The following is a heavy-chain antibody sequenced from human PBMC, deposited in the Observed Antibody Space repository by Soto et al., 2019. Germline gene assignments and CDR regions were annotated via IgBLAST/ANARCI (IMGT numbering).Heavy chain of an antibody. Sequence: QVQLVQSGAEVKKPGASVKVSCKASGYTFTSYDINWVRQATGQGLEWMGWMNPNSDNTGYAQKLQGRVTMTRNTSISTAYMELSSLRSEDTAVYDCARIEQLVFPTYYYYMDDWGKGTTVTVSS. CDR2: MNPNSDNT. CDR1: GYTFTSYD. CDR3: ARIEQLVFPTYYYYMDD. V-gene: IGHV1-8*01. J-gene: IGHJ6*03. D-gene: IGHD6-6*01.